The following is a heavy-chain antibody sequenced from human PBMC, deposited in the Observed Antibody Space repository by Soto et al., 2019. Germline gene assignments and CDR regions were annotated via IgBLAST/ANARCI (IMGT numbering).Heavy chain of an antibody. V-gene: IGHV1-69*12. CDR2: IIPIFGTA. CDR1: GGTFSSYA. CDR3: AREEITMVRGVDEYYYYYGMDV. J-gene: IGHJ6*02. D-gene: IGHD3-10*01. Sequence: QVQLVQSGAEVKKPGSSVKVSCKASGGTFSSYAISWVRQAPGQGLEWTGGIIPIFGTANYAQKFQGRVTITADESTSTAYMELSSLRSEDTAVYYCAREEITMVRGVDEYYYYYGMDVWGQGTTVTVSS.